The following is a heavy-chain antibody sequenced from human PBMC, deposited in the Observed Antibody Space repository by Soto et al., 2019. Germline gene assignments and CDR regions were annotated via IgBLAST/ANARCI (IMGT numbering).Heavy chain of an antibody. J-gene: IGHJ3*02. D-gene: IGHD1-7*01. CDR1: GGSISSYY. Sequence: QVQLQESCSGLVKPSETLSLTCTVSGGSISSYYWSWIRQPPGKGLEWIGYIYYSGSTNYNPSLKSRVTISVDTSKNQFSLKLSSVTAADTAVYYCARNYGHAFDIWGQGTMVTVSS. V-gene: IGHV4-59*01. CDR2: IYYSGST. CDR3: ARNYGHAFDI.